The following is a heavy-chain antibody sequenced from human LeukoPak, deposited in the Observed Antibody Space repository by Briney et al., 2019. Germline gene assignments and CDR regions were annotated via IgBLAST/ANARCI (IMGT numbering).Heavy chain of an antibody. CDR1: GASITSYY. J-gene: IGHJ3*02. D-gene: IGHD4-11*01. Sequence: SETLSLTCTVSGASITSYYWSCIRQPAGKGLEWVGRIYTSGRIYTSVDTNYNHSLKSRVTMSVDTSKNQFSLRLSSVTAADTAVYYCARGGLLLTTGTTAFDIWGQGTMVTASS. CDR2: IYTSVDT. V-gene: IGHV4-4*07. CDR3: ARGGLLLTTGTTAFDI.